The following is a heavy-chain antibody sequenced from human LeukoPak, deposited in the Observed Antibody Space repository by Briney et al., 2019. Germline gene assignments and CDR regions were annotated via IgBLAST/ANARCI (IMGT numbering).Heavy chain of an antibody. D-gene: IGHD6-13*01. CDR2: INNSGST. Sequence: SETLSLTCAVYGGSFSGYYWTWIRQPPGKGLEWIGDINNSGSTKCNSSLKSRVTISVDTSKNHFSLRLTSVTAADTSVFYCARGLILSAAAGGYYFGYWGQGTLVTVSS. CDR1: GGSFSGYY. V-gene: IGHV4-34*01. CDR3: ARGLILSAAAGGYYFGY. J-gene: IGHJ4*02.